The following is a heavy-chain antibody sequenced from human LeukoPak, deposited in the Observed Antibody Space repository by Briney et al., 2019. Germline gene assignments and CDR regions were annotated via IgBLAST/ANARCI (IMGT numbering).Heavy chain of an antibody. V-gene: IGHV3-9*01. CDR1: GFTFDXYA. Sequence: PXXSLRLSCAAXGFTFDXYAMHWVRQAPGKGLEWVSGISWNSGSIGYADSVKGRFTISRDNAKNSLYLQMNSLRAEDTALYYCAKDLRYYYGSGNFDYWGQGTLVTVSS. J-gene: IGHJ4*02. CDR2: ISWNSGSI. CDR3: AKDLRYYYGSGNFDY. D-gene: IGHD3-10*01.